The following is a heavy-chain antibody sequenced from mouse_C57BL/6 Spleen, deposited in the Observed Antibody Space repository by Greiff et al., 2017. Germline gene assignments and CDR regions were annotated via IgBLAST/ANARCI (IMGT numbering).Heavy chain of an antibody. CDR1: GYTFTSYW. V-gene: IGHV1-55*01. D-gene: IGHD2-5*01. Sequence: QVQLQQPGAELVKPGASVKMSCKASGYTFTSYWITWVKQRPGQGLEWIGDIYPGSGSTTYNEKFKSKATLTVDTSSSTAYMQLSSLTSEDSAVYYCASSYSNYVWWYFDVWGTGTTVTVSS. CDR2: IYPGSGST. CDR3: ASSYSNYVWWYFDV. J-gene: IGHJ1*03.